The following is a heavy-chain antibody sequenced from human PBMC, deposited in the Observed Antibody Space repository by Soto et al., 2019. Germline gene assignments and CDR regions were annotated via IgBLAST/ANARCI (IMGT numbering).Heavy chain of an antibody. CDR3: ARGGPSSCGSDA. V-gene: IGHV4-30-4*02. CDR1: GHSISNSDYY. J-gene: IGHJ5*01. CDR2: IDYSGST. Sequence: SDTLSLSFAVSGHSISNSDYYWNWIRQSPGKGLEWSASIDYSGSTYYNPSLKIRVVISADTSKNLFSLKLRSVTAADTALYFCARGGPSSCGSDAWGQATPVTVSS.